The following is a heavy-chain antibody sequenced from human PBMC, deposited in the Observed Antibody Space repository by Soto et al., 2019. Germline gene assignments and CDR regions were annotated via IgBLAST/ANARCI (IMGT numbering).Heavy chain of an antibody. V-gene: IGHV4-39*01. J-gene: IGHJ3*01. CDR1: GGSISSSTDY. CDR3: GRSRTGPTRCSFDV. D-gene: IGHD1-26*01. Sequence: SETLSLTCTVSGGSISSSTDYWDWIRQPPGKGLEWIGSVYYRGSTYYNPSLKSRVTISVDTSKQQFSLRLSSVIAPATAVYYCGRSRTGPTRCSFDVWGQGILVTVS. CDR2: VYYRGST.